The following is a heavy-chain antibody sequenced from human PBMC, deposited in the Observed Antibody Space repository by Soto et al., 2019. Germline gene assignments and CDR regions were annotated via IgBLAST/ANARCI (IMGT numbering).Heavy chain of an antibody. CDR1: RGTVIGSY. CDR2: INHSGTT. J-gene: IGHJ6*02. V-gene: IGHV4-34*01. CDR3: ARRITMVRGVIYYYYYGMDV. Sequence: TETLSLTGAVYRGTVIGSYLSWIRQPPGCGLEWIGEINHSGTTTYNPSLKSRVTISVDTSKNQFSLKLSSVTAADTAVYYCARRITMVRGVIYYYYYGMDVWGQGTTVT. D-gene: IGHD3-10*01.